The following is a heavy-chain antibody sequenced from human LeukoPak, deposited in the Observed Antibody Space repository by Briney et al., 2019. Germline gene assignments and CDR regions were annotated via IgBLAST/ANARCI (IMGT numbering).Heavy chain of an antibody. CDR3: ARPGIAVAGSWFDP. V-gene: IGHV3-7*01. CDR2: IKQDGSEK. J-gene: IGHJ5*02. Sequence: PGGSLRLSCAASGFTFSSYWMSWVRQAPGKGLEWVANIKQDGSEKYYVDSVKGRFTISRDNAKNSLYLQMNSLRAEDTAVYYCARPGIAVAGSWFDPWGQGTLVTVSS. CDR1: GFTFSSYW. D-gene: IGHD6-19*01.